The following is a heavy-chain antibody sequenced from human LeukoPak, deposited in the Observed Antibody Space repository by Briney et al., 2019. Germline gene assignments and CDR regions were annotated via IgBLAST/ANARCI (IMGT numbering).Heavy chain of an antibody. CDR2: IIPIFGTA. V-gene: IGHV1-69*05. Sequence: SVKASCKASGGTFSSYAISWVRQAPGQGLEWMGGIIPIFGTANYAQKFQGRVTITTDESTSTAYMELSSLRSEDTAVYYCASKASEGYYFDYWGQGTLVTVSS. J-gene: IGHJ4*02. CDR1: GGTFSSYA. CDR3: ASKASEGYYFDY.